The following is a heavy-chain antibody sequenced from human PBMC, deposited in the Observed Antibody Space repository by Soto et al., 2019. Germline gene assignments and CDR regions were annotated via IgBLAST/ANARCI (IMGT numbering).Heavy chain of an antibody. J-gene: IGHJ6*02. V-gene: IGHV3-48*02. D-gene: IGHD2-8*01. Sequence: EVQLVESGGGLVQPGGSLRLSCAASGFTFSSYSMSWVRQAPGKGLEWFSYITSDSSTISYADTVKGRFTVSRDNAKNSLYLQMNSLRDEHTAVYYCARVGRGVYGMDVWGQGTSVTVSS. CDR3: ARVGRGVYGMDV. CDR2: ITSDSSTI. CDR1: GFTFSSYS.